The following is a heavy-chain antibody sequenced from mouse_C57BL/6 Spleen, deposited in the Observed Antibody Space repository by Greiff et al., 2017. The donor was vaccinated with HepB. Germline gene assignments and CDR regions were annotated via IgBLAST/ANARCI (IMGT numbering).Heavy chain of an antibody. V-gene: IGHV1-42*01. J-gene: IGHJ1*03. CDR3: ARRGTGNWYFDV. D-gene: IGHD1-1*02. Sequence: EVKLMESGPELVKPGASVKISCKASGYSFTGYYMNWVKQSPEKSLEWIGEINPSTGGTTYNQKFKAKATLTVDKSSSTAYMQLKSLTSEDAAVYYCARRGTGNWYFDVWGTGTTVTVSS. CDR2: INPSTGGT. CDR1: GYSFTGYY.